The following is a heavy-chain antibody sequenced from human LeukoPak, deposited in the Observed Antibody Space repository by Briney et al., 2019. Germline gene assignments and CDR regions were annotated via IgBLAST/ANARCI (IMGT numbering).Heavy chain of an antibody. CDR3: ARESSSANYFDY. D-gene: IGHD6-6*01. J-gene: IGHJ4*02. Sequence: ASVKVSCKASGYTFTGYYMHWVRQAPGPGLEWMGWINPNSGGTNYAQKFQDRVTMTRDTSISTAYMELSRLGSDDTAVYYCARESSSANYFDYWGQGTLVTVSS. CDR2: INPNSGGT. CDR1: GYTFTGYY. V-gene: IGHV1-2*02.